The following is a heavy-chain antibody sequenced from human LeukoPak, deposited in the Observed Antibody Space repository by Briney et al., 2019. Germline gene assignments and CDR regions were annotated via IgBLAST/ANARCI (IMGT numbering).Heavy chain of an antibody. Sequence: KTSETLSLTCSVSGYSINSGYYWGCIRQSPGTGLEWIASIYHSGSTYYNPSLKSRVTISVDTSKNQFFLKLYSATAADTAMYYCARSYYYDRSDYYGAFDIWGQGTMVTVSS. CDR1: GYSINSGYY. CDR3: ARSYYYDRSDYYGAFDI. CDR2: IYHSGST. V-gene: IGHV4-38-2*01. D-gene: IGHD3-22*01. J-gene: IGHJ3*02.